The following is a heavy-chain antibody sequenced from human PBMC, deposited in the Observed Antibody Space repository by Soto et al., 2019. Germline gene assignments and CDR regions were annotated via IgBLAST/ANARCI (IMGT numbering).Heavy chain of an antibody. Sequence: EAQLVESGGGLVQPGGSLRLSCAASGFTFSKHWMSWVRQAPGKGLEWVANIRQDGDEKYYVDSVKGRFTISRDNAKNPLYLQMNSLRAEDTAVYYCARDPYSRSTQYWYYNYGMDVWGQGTTVTVSS. D-gene: IGHD6-13*01. CDR3: ARDPYSRSTQYWYYNYGMDV. J-gene: IGHJ6*02. CDR1: GFTFSKHW. V-gene: IGHV3-7*03. CDR2: IRQDGDEK.